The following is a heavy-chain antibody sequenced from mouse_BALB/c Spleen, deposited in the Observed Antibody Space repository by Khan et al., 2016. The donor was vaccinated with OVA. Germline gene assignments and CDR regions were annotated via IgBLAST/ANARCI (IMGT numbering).Heavy chain of an antibody. D-gene: IGHD2-3*01. V-gene: IGHV14-1*02. CDR1: GFNIKDYY. CDR3: PRSILLDLDY. J-gene: IGHJ2*01. CDR2: IDPENGNT. Sequence: VQLQQSGTELVRPGALVRLSCTASGFNIKDYYIHWVKQRPDQGLEWIGWIDPENGNTMYDPKFQGKASITADTSSNTAYLQLSTLTSEDTAVYYCPRSILLDLDYWGQGTTLTVSS.